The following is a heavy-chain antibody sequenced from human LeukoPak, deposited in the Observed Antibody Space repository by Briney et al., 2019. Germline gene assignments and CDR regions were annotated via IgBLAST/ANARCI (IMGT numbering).Heavy chain of an antibody. CDR1: GFTFSNFN. J-gene: IGHJ6*02. D-gene: IGHD1-26*01. CDR2: TSSGSSYI. Sequence: GGSLRLSCAASGFTFSNFNMNWVRQAPGKGLEWVSSTSSGSSYIFYADSVKGRFTISRDNAKNSLYLQMNSLRAEDTAVYYCARDSGSYDYYYGMDVWGQGTTVTVSS. V-gene: IGHV3-21*01. CDR3: ARDSGSYDYYYGMDV.